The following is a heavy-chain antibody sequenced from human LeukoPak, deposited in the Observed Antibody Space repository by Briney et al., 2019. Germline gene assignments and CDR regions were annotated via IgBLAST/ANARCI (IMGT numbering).Heavy chain of an antibody. CDR2: IRYDGNVK. V-gene: IGHV3-30*02. Sequence: PGGSLRLSCAASGFTFSSYGMHWVRQAPGKGLEWVAFIRYDGNVKHYADSVKGRFTISRDNSKNTMFLQINSLRGEDTAVYYCAKGGSSSWDYFDYWGQGTLVTVSS. CDR3: AKGGSSSWDYFDY. D-gene: IGHD6-13*01. J-gene: IGHJ4*02. CDR1: GFTFSSYG.